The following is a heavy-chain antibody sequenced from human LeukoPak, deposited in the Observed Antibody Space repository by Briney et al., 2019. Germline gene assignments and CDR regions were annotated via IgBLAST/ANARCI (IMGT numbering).Heavy chain of an antibody. CDR2: IIPIFGTA. D-gene: IGHD5-18*01. CDR1: GGTFSSYA. J-gene: IGHJ4*02. CDR3: ARGVVTKNTAMVIKDDY. V-gene: IGHV1-69*05. Sequence: SVQVSCKASGGTFSSYAISWVRQAPGQGLEWMGRIIPIFGTANYAHKFQGRVTITTEESTSTAFMELSSLRSEVTAVYYCARGVVTKNTAMVIKDDYWGQGTLVTVSS.